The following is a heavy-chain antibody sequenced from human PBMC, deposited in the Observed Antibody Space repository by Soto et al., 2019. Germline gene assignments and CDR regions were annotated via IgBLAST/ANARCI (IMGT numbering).Heavy chain of an antibody. V-gene: IGHV4-61*01. J-gene: IGHJ4*02. Sequence: SSETLSLTCTVSGGSVSSGNYYWSWIRQPPGKGLEWIGFIYYTGSSSYKTSLKNRVNMSLDKSNKQISLKLTSVTVADTAVYYCARGMSEEQIFYYFDYWGQGALVTSPQ. CDR1: GGSVSSGNYY. CDR3: ARGMSEEQIFYYFDY. CDR2: IYYTGSS. D-gene: IGHD3-9*01.